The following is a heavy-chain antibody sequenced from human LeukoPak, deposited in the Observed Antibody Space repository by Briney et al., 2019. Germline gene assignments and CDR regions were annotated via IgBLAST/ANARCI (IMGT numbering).Heavy chain of an antibody. J-gene: IGHJ5*02. V-gene: IGHV3-73*01. CDR1: GFTFSGSA. CDR2: IVKKDKGYATAP. Sequence: GGSLRLSCAASGFTFSGSAIHWVRQSSGKGLEWVGQIVKKDKGYATAPAYAGWVKGRFTISRDDSINTVYLQRKRPKTEDTALYYSRDSGTYNWFDPRGQGTLVTVSS. CDR3: RDSGTYNWFDP. D-gene: IGHD1-26*01.